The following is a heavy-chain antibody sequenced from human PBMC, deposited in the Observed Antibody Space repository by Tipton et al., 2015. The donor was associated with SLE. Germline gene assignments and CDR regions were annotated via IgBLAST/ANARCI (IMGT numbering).Heavy chain of an antibody. J-gene: IGHJ5*02. V-gene: IGHV5-51*01. Sequence: QLVQSGAEVKKPGESLKISCKGSGYRFTTYWIAWVRQMPGKGLEWMGIIYPGYSDTRYSPSFQGQVTISADESINTAYLQWSSLKASDTAIYYCARQCERWSRDNWFYPWGQGTLVTVSS. CDR2: IYPGYSDT. D-gene: IGHD4-23*01. CDR1: GYRFTTYW. CDR3: ARQCERWSRDNWFYP.